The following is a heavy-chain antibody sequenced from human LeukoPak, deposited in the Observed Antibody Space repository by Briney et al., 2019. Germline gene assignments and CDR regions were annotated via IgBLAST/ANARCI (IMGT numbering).Heavy chain of an antibody. CDR1: GFTFSNYG. Sequence: GESLRLSCAASGFTFSNYGMSWVRQAPGKGLEWVSVIRGSGGGTYYADSVKGRFTISRDNSKNTVYLQMNSLRAEDTAVYYCVKARMPHCGTDCLESWGQGTLVTVSS. CDR3: VKARMPHCGTDCLES. V-gene: IGHV3-23*01. CDR2: IRGSGGGT. D-gene: IGHD2-21*02. J-gene: IGHJ4*02.